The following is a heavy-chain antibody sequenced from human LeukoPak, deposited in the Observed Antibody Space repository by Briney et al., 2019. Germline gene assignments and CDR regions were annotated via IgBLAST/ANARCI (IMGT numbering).Heavy chain of an antibody. J-gene: IGHJ4*02. V-gene: IGHV3-23*01. CDR1: GFTVITND. Sequence: PGGSLRLSCAASGFTVITNDMTWVRQAPRKGLEWVSVISGSGDTTFYGDSVKGRFSISRDNSKNTLYLQVNSLRVEDTAVYYCAKLPEEHLNLDYWGQGTLVTVSS. CDR2: ISGSGDTT. CDR3: AKLPEEHLNLDY. D-gene: IGHD1-14*01.